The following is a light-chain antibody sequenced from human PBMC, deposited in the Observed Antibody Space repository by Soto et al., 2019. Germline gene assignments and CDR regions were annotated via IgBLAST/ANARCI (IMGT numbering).Light chain of an antibody. Sequence: EIVMTQSPATLSVSPGERATLSCRASQSVSSNLAWYQQKPGEAPRLLIYGASTRATGIPARFSGSGSGTEFTLTISSLPYEDVAVYYYQQYNTWPRTFGQGTKVEIK. J-gene: IGKJ1*01. CDR3: QQYNTWPRT. V-gene: IGKV3-15*01. CDR2: GAS. CDR1: QSVSSN.